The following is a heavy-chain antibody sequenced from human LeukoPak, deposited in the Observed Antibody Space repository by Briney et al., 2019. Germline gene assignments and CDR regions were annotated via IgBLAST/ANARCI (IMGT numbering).Heavy chain of an antibody. D-gene: IGHD1-26*01. J-gene: IGHJ4*02. CDR1: GYTFTSYY. Sequence: ASVKVSCKASGYTFTSYYMHWVRQASGQGLEWMGIINPSGGSTSYAQKFQGRVTMTRDTSTSTVYMELSSLRSEDTALYYCARESSVGATSVWGQGTLVTVSS. V-gene: IGHV1-46*01. CDR2: INPSGGST. CDR3: ARESSVGATSV.